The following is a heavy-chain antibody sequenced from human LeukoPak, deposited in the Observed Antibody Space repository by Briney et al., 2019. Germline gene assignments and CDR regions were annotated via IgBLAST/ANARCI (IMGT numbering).Heavy chain of an antibody. CDR1: GFTFSSYS. J-gene: IGHJ3*02. Sequence: GSLRLSCAASGFTFSSYSMNWVRQAPGKGLEWVSPISSSSSYIHSADSVRGRFTISRDNAKNSLFLQMNSLRAEDTAVYYCARDEWGDAFDIWGQGTMVTVFS. D-gene: IGHD1-26*01. CDR2: ISSSSSYI. V-gene: IGHV3-21*01. CDR3: ARDEWGDAFDI.